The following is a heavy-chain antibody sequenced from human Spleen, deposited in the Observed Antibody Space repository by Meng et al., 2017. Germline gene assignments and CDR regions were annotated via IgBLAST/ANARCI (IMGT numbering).Heavy chain of an antibody. CDR3: ARALDGIDV. CDR1: GFTVSSSY. V-gene: IGHV3-66*02. J-gene: IGHJ6*02. Sequence: LSLTCAASGFTVSSSYMNWVRQAPGKGLEWVSTIFDGGSIYYADSVKGRSTVSRDNSKNTFDLQMNSLGIEDTAIYYCARALDGIDVWGQGTTVTVSS. CDR2: IFDGGSI.